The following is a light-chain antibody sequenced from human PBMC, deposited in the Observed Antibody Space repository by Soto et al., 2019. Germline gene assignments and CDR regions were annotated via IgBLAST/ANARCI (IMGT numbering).Light chain of an antibody. CDR1: QSVSSSY. V-gene: IGKV3-20*01. CDR3: QQYGSSRWT. CDR2: GAS. Sequence: EIVLTQSPGTLSLSPGERATLSCRASQSVSSSYLAWYQQKPGQAPRLLIYGASSRATGIPDRFSGSGSGTDFPPTISRLEPEDFAVYYCQQYGSSRWTFGQGTKVEIK. J-gene: IGKJ1*01.